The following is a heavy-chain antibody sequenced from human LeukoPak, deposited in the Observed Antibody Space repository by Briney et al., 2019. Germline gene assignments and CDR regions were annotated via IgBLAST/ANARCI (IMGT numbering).Heavy chain of an antibody. CDR2: INWNGGST. CDR1: GFTFDDG. CDR3: ARDLLAAAPPFDY. Sequence: PGGSLRLSCAASGFTFDDGMNWVRQAPGKGLEWVSGINWNGGSTGYADSVKGRFTISRDNAKNSLYLQMNSLRAEDTAVYYCARDLLAAAPPFDYWGQGTLVTVSS. V-gene: IGHV3-20*04. D-gene: IGHD6-13*01. J-gene: IGHJ4*02.